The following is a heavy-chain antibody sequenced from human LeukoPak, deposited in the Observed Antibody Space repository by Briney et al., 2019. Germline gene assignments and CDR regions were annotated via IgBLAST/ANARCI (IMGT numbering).Heavy chain of an antibody. CDR2: ISAYNGNT. J-gene: IGHJ4*02. Sequence: GASVKVSCKASGYTFTSYGISWVRQAPGQGLEWMGWISAYNGNTNYAQKLQGRVTMTTDTSTSTAYMELRSLRSGDTAVYYCARDRTIFGVVITHFDYWGQGTLVTVSS. CDR3: ARDRTIFGVVITHFDY. CDR1: GYTFTSYG. D-gene: IGHD3-3*01. V-gene: IGHV1-18*01.